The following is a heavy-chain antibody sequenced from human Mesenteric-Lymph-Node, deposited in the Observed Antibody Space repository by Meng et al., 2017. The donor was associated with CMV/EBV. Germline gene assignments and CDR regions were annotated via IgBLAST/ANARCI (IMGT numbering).Heavy chain of an antibody. J-gene: IGHJ4*02. CDR1: GGSISSTSYY. D-gene: IGHD3-3*01. CDR3: ASLGGDFWSGYAVY. V-gene: IGHV4-39*07. Sequence: GSLRLSCSVSGGSISSTSYYWGWIRQPPGKGLEWIGSMYYTGSTYYNPSLKSRVTMSLDRSKNQLSLKLSSLTAADTAVYYCASLGGDFWSGYAVYWGQGMLVTVSS. CDR2: MYYTGST.